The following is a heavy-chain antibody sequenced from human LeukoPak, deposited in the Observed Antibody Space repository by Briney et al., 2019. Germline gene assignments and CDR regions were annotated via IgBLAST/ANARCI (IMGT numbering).Heavy chain of an antibody. Sequence: GGSLRLSCAGSGFTFRSYAMSWVRQSPVKGLEWVSAISGSGDGTYYADSVKARFTISRDNSKNTVYLKMSSLRSEDTAVYYCVREVSAWPKNWFDPWGQGTLVTVSS. D-gene: IGHD3-3*01. CDR3: VREVSAWPKNWFDP. V-gene: IGHV3-23*01. J-gene: IGHJ5*02. CDR2: ISGSGDGT. CDR1: GFTFRSYA.